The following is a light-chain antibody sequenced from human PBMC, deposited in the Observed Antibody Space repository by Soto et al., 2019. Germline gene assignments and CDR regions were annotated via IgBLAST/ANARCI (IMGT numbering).Light chain of an antibody. CDR3: QHYNSYSEA. V-gene: IGKV1-5*03. J-gene: IGKJ1*01. CDR1: QTISSW. CDR2: KAS. Sequence: DIQMTQSPSTLSGSVGDRVTITCRASQTISSWLAWYQQKPGKAPKLLIYKASTLKSGVPSRFSGSGYGTEFTLTISSLQPDDFATYCCQHYNSYSEALGQGTKVDIK.